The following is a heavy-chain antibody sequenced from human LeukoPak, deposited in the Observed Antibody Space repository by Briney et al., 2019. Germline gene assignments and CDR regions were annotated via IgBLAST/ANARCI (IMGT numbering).Heavy chain of an antibody. CDR1: GFTFNNYA. CDR3: AKVSGGGLYYDGMDV. V-gene: IGHV3-23*01. J-gene: IGHJ6*02. Sequence: GGSLSLSCAASGFTFNNYAMNWVRQAPGKGLEWVSVISGSGGTTYYADSVKGRFTISGDSSKNTLYLQMNSLRAEDTAVYYCAKVSGGGLYYDGMDVWGQGTTVTVSS. CDR2: ISGSGGTT. D-gene: IGHD1-14*01.